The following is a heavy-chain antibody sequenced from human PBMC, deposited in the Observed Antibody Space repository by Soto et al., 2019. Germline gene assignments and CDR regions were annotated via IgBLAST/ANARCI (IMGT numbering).Heavy chain of an antibody. V-gene: IGHV1-69*13. D-gene: IGHD3-3*01. Sequence: SVKVSCKASGGTFSSYAISWVRQAPGQGLEWMGGIIPIFGTANYAQKFQGRVTITADESTSTAYMELSSLKSEDTAVYYCARGLRFSDFMGFHLYGMDVWGQGTTVTVSS. J-gene: IGHJ6*02. CDR3: ARGLRFSDFMGFHLYGMDV. CDR1: GGTFSSYA. CDR2: IIPIFGTA.